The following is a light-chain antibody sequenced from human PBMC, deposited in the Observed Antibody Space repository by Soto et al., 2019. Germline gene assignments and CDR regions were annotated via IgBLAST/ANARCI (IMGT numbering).Light chain of an antibody. J-gene: IGLJ1*01. Sequence: QTVVTREPSFSVSPGGTVTLTCGLISDSVSTNHYPSWYQQTPGQAPRTLVYNTNTRSSGVPDRFSGSILGNKAALTITGAQVDDECNYHCALYLGSGTWVFGSGTKVTVL. CDR2: NTN. V-gene: IGLV8-61*01. CDR3: ALYLGSGTWV. CDR1: SDSVSTNHY.